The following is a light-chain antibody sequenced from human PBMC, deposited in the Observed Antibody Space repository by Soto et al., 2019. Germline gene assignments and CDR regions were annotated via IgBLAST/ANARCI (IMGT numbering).Light chain of an antibody. J-gene: IGKJ1*01. CDR3: QQYGSSSWT. CDR1: QSVSSSY. V-gene: IGKV3-20*01. CDR2: GAS. Sequence: EIVWTQSPGTLSLSLGERGTLSCRASQSVSSSYLAWYQQKPGQAPRLLIYGASSRATGIPDRFSGSGSGTDFTLTISRLEPEDFAVYYCQQYGSSSWTFGQGTKVDI.